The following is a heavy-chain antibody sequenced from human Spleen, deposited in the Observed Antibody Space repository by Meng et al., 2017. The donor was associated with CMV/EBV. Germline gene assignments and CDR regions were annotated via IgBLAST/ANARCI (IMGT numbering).Heavy chain of an antibody. CDR2: IHDSGDT. Sequence: SGGSINSGGYYWTWIRQHPGKGLEWIGFIHDSGDTYYKQSLKSRVSISIDTSENQFSLKLRSVTAADTAIYYCARDASNRAGWFDHWGQGALVTVSS. CDR1: GGSINSGGYY. J-gene: IGHJ5*02. V-gene: IGHV4-31*02. CDR3: ARDASNRAGWFDH. D-gene: IGHD1-14*01.